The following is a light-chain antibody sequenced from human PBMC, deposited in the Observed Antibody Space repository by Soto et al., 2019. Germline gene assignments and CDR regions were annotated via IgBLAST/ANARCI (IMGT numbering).Light chain of an antibody. Sequence: DIQMTQSPSTLSASVGDTVTITCRASQSFSTWLAWYQQKPGRAPKLLIYKASTLESGVPARFSGSGSGTEFTLTISSLQSEDFAVYYCQQYNNWLWTFGQGTKVDIK. CDR3: QQYNNWLWT. CDR2: KAS. V-gene: IGKV1-5*03. J-gene: IGKJ1*01. CDR1: QSFSTW.